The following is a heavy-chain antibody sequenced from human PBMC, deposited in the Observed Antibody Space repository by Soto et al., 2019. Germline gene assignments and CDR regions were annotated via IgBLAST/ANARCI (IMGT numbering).Heavy chain of an antibody. CDR3: ARDQRITIFGVPSFDY. J-gene: IGHJ4*02. Sequence: EASVKVSCKASGYTFTSYGISWVRQAPGQGLEWMGWISAYNGNTNYAQKLQGRVTMTTDTSTSTAYMELRSLRSDDTAVYYCARDQRITIFGVPSFDYWGQGTLVTVSS. CDR1: GYTFTSYG. V-gene: IGHV1-18*01. CDR2: ISAYNGNT. D-gene: IGHD3-3*01.